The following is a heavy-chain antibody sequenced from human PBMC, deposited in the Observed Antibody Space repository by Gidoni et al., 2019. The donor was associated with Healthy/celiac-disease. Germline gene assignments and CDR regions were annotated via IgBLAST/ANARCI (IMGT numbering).Heavy chain of an antibody. CDR3: ASDYADAFDI. V-gene: IGHV3-48*02. CDR2: ISLSGSTI. J-gene: IGHJ3*02. D-gene: IGHD4-17*01. CDR1: GLTFNSCS. Sequence: EVQLVASGGGLVQPGGSLRLSCAASGLTFNSCSRNWFRQAPGKGLEWVSYISLSGSTIYDADSGQGRFIISRDNAKYSLYLQMNSLRDEDTAVYYCASDYADAFDIWGQGTMVTVSS.